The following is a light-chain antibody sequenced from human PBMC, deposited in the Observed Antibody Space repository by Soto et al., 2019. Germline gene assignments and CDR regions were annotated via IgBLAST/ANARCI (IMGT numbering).Light chain of an antibody. J-gene: IGLJ1*01. CDR2: EVN. Sequence: QSVLTQPSSVSGSPVQSITISCTGTISNVGSYKLVSWYQQHPGKAPKLMIFEVNKRPSGVSNRFSGSKSGNTASLTISGLKVEDEADYYCCSSGGSPTYVFGTGTKVTVL. V-gene: IGLV2-23*02. CDR1: ISNVGSYKL. CDR3: CSSGGSPTYV.